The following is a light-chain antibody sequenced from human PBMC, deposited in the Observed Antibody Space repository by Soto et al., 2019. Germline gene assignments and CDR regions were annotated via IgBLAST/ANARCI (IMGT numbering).Light chain of an antibody. Sequence: DIKMTQSPSSLSASPGDRVTLTCRASQGISNNLAWYQQKPGEVPKLLIYAASTVQSGLPSRLSGSGSRTYFTLIISILQHEDVANYCCHYDFSVPFTFGHGTKVVIK. CDR1: QGISNN. CDR2: AAS. V-gene: IGKV1-27*01. J-gene: IGKJ3*01. CDR3: HYDFSVPFT.